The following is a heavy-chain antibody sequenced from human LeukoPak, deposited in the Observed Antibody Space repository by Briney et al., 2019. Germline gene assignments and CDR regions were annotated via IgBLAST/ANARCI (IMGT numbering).Heavy chain of an antibody. V-gene: IGHV3-21*01. D-gene: IGHD4-17*01. Sequence: GGSLRLSCVASGFTFSSYSMNWVRQAPGKGLEWVSSISSSSSYIYYADSVKGRFTISRDNAKNSLYLQMNSLRAEDTAVYYCARDWEDYGDYGGGQGTLVTVSS. CDR2: ISSSSSYI. CDR3: ARDWEDYGDYG. CDR1: GFTFSSYS. J-gene: IGHJ4*02.